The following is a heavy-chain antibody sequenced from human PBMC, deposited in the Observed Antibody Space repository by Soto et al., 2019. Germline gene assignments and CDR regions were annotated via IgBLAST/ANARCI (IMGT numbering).Heavy chain of an antibody. Sequence: GGSLRLSCAASRLTFSSYAMNWVRQAPGKGLEWVSSISGSGGSTYYADSVKARLPISRDNSRNTLYLQMNSLRAEDTAIYYCATDGRACYFNYWGQGTLVTVSS. D-gene: IGHD1-1*01. J-gene: IGHJ4*02. CDR3: ATDGRACYFNY. CDR2: ISGSGGST. V-gene: IGHV3-23*01. CDR1: RLTFSSYA.